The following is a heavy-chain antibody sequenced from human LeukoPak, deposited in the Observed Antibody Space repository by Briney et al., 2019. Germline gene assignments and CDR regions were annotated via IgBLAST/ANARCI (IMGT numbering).Heavy chain of an antibody. V-gene: IGHV1-18*01. J-gene: IGHJ4*02. D-gene: IGHD6-19*01. CDR3: GRDRPYVSGWYTDY. Sequence: ASVKVSCKASGYIFTNYGISWFRQAPGQGLEWVAWISCYNGDTKNEQKVQDRVTLTTDTSTSTAYMELRSLRSDDTAVYYCGRDRPYVSGWYTDYWGQGTLVTASS. CDR1: GYIFTNYG. CDR2: ISCYNGDT.